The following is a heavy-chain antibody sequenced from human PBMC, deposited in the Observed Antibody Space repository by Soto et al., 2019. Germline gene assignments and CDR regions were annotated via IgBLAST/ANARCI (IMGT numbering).Heavy chain of an antibody. CDR3: ARHFPYCSGGNCLNRYFDY. CDR1: GYTFTSYY. Sequence: ASVKVSCKASGYTFTSYYMHWVRQAPGQGLEWMGIINPSGGSTSYAQKFQGRVTMTRDTSKNQFSLKLSSVTAADTAVYYCARHFPYCSGGNCLNRYFDYWGQGTLVTVSS. D-gene: IGHD2-15*01. J-gene: IGHJ4*02. CDR2: INPSGGST. V-gene: IGHV1-46*01.